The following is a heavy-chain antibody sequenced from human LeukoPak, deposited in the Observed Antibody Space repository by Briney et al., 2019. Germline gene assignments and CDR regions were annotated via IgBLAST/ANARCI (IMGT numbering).Heavy chain of an antibody. CDR2: IIPIFGTA. J-gene: IGHJ6*03. CDR1: GGTFSSYA. Sequence: ASVKVSCKASGGTFSSYAISWVRQAPGQGLEWMGGIIPIFGTANYAQKFQGRVTITADESTSTAYMELSSLRSEDTAVYYCAIGREEIVVVPAAINSLYYYYYYMDVWGKGTTVTVSS. CDR3: AIGREEIVVVPAAINSLYYYYYYMDV. V-gene: IGHV1-69*13. D-gene: IGHD2-2*02.